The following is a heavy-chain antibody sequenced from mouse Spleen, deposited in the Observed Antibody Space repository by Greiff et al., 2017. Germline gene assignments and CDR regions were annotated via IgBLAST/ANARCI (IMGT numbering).Heavy chain of an antibody. V-gene: IGHV3-6*01. CDR2: ISYDGSN. D-gene: IGHD2-14*01. J-gene: IGHJ4*01. CDR3: ASPYYRYSYAMDY. CDR1: GYSITSGYY. Sequence: ESGPGLVKPSQSLSLTCSVTGYSITSGYYWNWIRQFPGNKLEWMGYISYDGSNNYNPSLKNRISITRDTSKNQFFLKLNSVTTEDTATYYCASPYYRYSYAMDYWGQGTSVTVSS.